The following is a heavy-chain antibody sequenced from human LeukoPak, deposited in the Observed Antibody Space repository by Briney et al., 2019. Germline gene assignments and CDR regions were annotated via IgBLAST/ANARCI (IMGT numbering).Heavy chain of an antibody. CDR3: ARSNDNGDYYFDS. CDR1: GGSISSYY. CDR2: IYRSGST. D-gene: IGHD4-17*01. V-gene: IGHV4-4*07. J-gene: IGHJ4*02. Sequence: SETLSLTCTVSGGSISSYYWSWIRQPAGTGLEWIGRIYRSGSTNYSHSLKSRISMSIDTSKSQFSLKLSSVTAADTAVYYCARSNDNGDYYFDSWGQGTLVTVSS.